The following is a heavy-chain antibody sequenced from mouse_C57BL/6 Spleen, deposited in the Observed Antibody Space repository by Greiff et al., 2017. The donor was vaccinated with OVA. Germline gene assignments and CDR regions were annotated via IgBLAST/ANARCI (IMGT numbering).Heavy chain of an antibody. CDR2: ISYDGSN. J-gene: IGHJ4*01. CDR1: GYSITSGYY. D-gene: IGHD2-3*01. Sequence: EVQLQESGPGLVKPSQSLSLTCSVTGYSITSGYYWNWIRQFPGNKLEWMGYISYDGSNNYNPSLKNRISITRDTSKNQFFLKLNSVTTEDTATYYGARDDDGYYVYAMDYWGQGTSVTVSS. V-gene: IGHV3-6*01. CDR3: ARDDDGYYVYAMDY.